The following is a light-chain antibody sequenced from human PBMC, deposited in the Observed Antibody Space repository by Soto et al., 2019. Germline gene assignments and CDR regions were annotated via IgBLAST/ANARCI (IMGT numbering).Light chain of an antibody. CDR2: STD. J-gene: IGLJ3*02. Sequence: QTVVTQEPSLSVSPGETVTLTCALSSGSVSANYYASWVQQTPGQPPRTLIYSTDTRSSGVPDRFSGSILGNKAALTITGGKAEDESDDYCVLYLGSGISVFGGGTKLTVL. V-gene: IGLV8-61*01. CDR3: VLYLGSGISV. CDR1: SGSVSANYY.